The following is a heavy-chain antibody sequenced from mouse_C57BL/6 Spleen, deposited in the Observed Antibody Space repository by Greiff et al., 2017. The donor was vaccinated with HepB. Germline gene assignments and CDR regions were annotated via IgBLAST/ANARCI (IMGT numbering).Heavy chain of an antibody. CDR1: GFTFTDYY. CDR3: ASHPYWYFDV. J-gene: IGHJ1*03. Sequence: EVHLVESGGGLVQPGGSLSLSCAASGFTFTDYYMSWVRQPPGKALEWLGFIRNKANGYTTEYSASVKGRFTISRDTSQSILYLQMNALRAEDSATYYCASHPYWYFDVWGTGTTVTVSS. V-gene: IGHV7-3*01. CDR2: IRNKANGYTT.